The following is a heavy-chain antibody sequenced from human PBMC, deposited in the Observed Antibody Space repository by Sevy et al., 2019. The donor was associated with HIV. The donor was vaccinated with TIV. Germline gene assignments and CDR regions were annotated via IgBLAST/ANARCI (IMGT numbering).Heavy chain of an antibody. J-gene: IGHJ4*02. CDR1: GGTFSSYA. V-gene: IGHV1-69*13. CDR2: IIPIFGTA. D-gene: IGHD5-12*01. CDR3: ARGSHSGYDVFDY. Sequence: ASMKVSCKASGGTFSSYAISWVRQAPGQGLEWMGGIIPIFGTANYAQKFQGRVTITADESTSTAYMELSSLRSEDTAVYYCARGSHSGYDVFDYWGQGTLVTVSS.